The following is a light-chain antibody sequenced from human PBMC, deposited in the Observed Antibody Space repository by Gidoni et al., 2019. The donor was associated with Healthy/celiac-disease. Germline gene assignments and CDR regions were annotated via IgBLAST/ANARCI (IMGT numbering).Light chain of an antibody. Sequence: IVLTQSPATLSVSPGERATLSCRASQSVSSNLAWYQQKPGQAPRLLIYGASTRATGIPARFSGSGSGTECTITISSLQSEDFAVYYCQQYNNWPPLTFGGGTKVEIK. CDR1: QSVSSN. J-gene: IGKJ4*01. CDR2: GAS. V-gene: IGKV3-15*01. CDR3: QQYNNWPPLT.